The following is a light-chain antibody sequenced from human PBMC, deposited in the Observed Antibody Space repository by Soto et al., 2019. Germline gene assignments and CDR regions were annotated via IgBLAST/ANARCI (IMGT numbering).Light chain of an antibody. CDR3: QQYNSYSRT. V-gene: IGKV1-5*01. CDR1: QAISNY. CDR2: DAS. Sequence: DIQMTQSPSFLSASVGDRVTITCRASQAISNYLNWYQQKPGKAPKLLIYDASSLESGVPSRFSGSGSGTEFTLTISSLQPDDFATYYCQQYNSYSRTFGQGTKLEIK. J-gene: IGKJ2*01.